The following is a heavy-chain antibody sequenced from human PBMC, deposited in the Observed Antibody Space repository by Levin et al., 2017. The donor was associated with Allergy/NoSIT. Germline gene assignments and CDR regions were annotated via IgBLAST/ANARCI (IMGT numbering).Heavy chain of an antibody. J-gene: IGHJ3*02. CDR2: ISAYSGNT. V-gene: IGHV1-18*01. D-gene: IGHD3-22*01. CDR1: GYTFTSYG. CDR3: ARDLPYYYDSSGYYFPDAFDI. Sequence: ASVKVSCKASGYTFTSYGISWVRQAPGQGLEWMGWISAYSGNTNSSQRLQGRVTMTTDTSTSTAYMELRSLRSDDTAVYYCARDLPYYYDSSGYYFPDAFDIWGQGTMVTVSS.